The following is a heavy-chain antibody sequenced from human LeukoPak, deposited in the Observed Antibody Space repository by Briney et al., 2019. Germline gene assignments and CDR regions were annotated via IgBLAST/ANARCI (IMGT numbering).Heavy chain of an antibody. CDR1: GGTFSSYA. V-gene: IGHV1-69*13. CDR3: ARDQMATIIAFDI. Sequence: ASVKVSCKASGGTFSSYAISWVRQAPGQGLEWMGGIIPIFGTANYAQKFQGRVTITADESTSTAYMELRSLRSEDTAVYYCARDQMATIIAFDIWGQGTMVTVSS. CDR2: IIPIFGTA. J-gene: IGHJ3*02. D-gene: IGHD5-24*01.